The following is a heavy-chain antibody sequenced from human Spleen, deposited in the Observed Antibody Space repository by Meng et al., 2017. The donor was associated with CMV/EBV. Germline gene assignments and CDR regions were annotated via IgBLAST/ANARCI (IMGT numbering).Heavy chain of an antibody. Sequence: ASVKVSCKASGYIFTTYGISWVRQAPGQGLEWMGWTSAYSGNTNYAQMFQGRVTMTTDTSTSTAYMELRSLRSDDTAVYYCARVDVGSSWNYYYGMDVWGQGTTVTVSS. D-gene: IGHD6-13*01. CDR3: ARVDVGSSWNYYYGMDV. CDR1: GYIFTTYG. V-gene: IGHV1-18*01. CDR2: TSAYSGNT. J-gene: IGHJ6*02.